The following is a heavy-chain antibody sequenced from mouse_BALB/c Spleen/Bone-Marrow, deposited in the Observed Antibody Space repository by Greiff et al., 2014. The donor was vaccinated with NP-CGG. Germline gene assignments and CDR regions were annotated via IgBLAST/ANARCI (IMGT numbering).Heavy chain of an antibody. Sequence: VQLQQSGAELVKPGASVKLSCTASGFNIKATYMHWVKQRPEQGLEWIGRVDPANGNTKYDPEFQGKATITADTSSNTAYLQRNSLTSEDTAVYYCAQGYDWAMDYWGQGTSVTVSS. CDR3: AQGYDWAMDY. V-gene: IGHV14-3*02. CDR1: GFNIKATY. D-gene: IGHD2-14*01. J-gene: IGHJ4*01. CDR2: VDPANGNT.